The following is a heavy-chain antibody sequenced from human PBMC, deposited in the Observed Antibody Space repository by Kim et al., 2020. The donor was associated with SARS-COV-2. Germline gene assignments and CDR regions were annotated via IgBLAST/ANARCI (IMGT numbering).Heavy chain of an antibody. CDR2: IYTSGST. D-gene: IGHD6-19*01. J-gene: IGHJ5*02. Sequence: SETLSLTCTVSGGSISSYYWSWIRQPAGKGPEWIGRIYTSGSTNYNPSLKSRVTMSVDTSKNQFSLKLSSVTAADTAVYYCARGGSVAVADPTGGGWFDPWGQGTLVTVSS. CDR1: GGSISSYY. CDR3: ARGGSVAVADPTGGGWFDP. V-gene: IGHV4-4*07.